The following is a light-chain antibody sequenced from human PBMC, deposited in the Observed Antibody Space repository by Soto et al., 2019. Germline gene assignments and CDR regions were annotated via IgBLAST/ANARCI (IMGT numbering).Light chain of an antibody. Sequence: EIVLTQSPGTLSLSPGERATLSCRASQSVSSSYLAWYQQKPGQAPRLLISGASSRATGIPDRFSGSGSGTDFTLTISRLEPEDFAVYYCQQYGSSPLFTFGPGTKGDIK. CDR2: GAS. CDR1: QSVSSSY. CDR3: QQYGSSPLFT. J-gene: IGKJ3*01. V-gene: IGKV3-20*01.